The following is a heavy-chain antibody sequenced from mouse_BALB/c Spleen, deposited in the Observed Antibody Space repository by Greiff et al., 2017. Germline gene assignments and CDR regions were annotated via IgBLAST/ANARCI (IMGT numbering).Heavy chain of an antibody. J-gene: IGHJ3*01. CDR2: INHNNGGT. D-gene: IGHD2-1*01. V-gene: IGHV1-18*01. CDR1: GYTFTDYT. CDR3: ARRGYGNYEAWFAY. Sequence: VQLLQSGPELVKPGASVKISCKTSGYTFTDYTMHWVQQSHGKSLEWIGGINHNNGGTSYNQKLKGKATLTVDKSSSTAYMELRSLTSEDSAVYYCARRGYGNYEAWFAYWGQGTLVTVSA.